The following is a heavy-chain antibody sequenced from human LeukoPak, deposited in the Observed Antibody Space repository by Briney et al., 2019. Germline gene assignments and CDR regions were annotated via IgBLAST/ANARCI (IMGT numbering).Heavy chain of an antibody. CDR1: GGSISSYY. J-gene: IGHJ4*02. Sequence: PSETLSLTCTVSGGSISSYYWSWIRQPPGKGLEWIGYIYYSGSTNYNPSLKSRVTISVDTSKNQFSLKLSSVTAADTAVYYCARGPQGGYSYGYDPLYFDYWGQGTLVTVSS. CDR2: IYYSGST. CDR3: ARGPQGGYSYGYDPLYFDY. V-gene: IGHV4-59*01. D-gene: IGHD5-18*01.